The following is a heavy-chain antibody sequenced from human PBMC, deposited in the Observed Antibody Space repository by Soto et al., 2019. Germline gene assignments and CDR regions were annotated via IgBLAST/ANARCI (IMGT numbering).Heavy chain of an antibody. Sequence: GGSLRLSCAASGFTFSSYAMSWVRQAPGKGLEWVSAISGSGGSTYYADSVKGRFTISRDNSKNTLYLQMNSLRAEDTAVYYCAKDLLGPEKIYYYYYMDVWGKGTTVTVSS. CDR3: AKDLLGPEKIYYYYYMDV. D-gene: IGHD1-26*01. V-gene: IGHV3-23*01. CDR2: ISGSGGST. J-gene: IGHJ6*03. CDR1: GFTFSSYA.